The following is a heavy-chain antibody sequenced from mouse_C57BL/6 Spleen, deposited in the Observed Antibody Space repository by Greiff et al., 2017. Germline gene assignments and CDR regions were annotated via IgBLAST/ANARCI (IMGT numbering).Heavy chain of an antibody. Sequence: VQLQQPGAELVRPGSSVKLSCKASGYTFTSYWMDWVKQRPGQGLEWIGNIYPSDSETHYNQKFKDKATLTVDKSSSTAYMQLSSLTSEDSAVYYCARGYYYGSSFFMDYWGQGTSVTVSS. CDR2: IYPSDSET. V-gene: IGHV1-61*01. J-gene: IGHJ4*01. CDR3: ARGYYYGSSFFMDY. CDR1: GYTFTSYW. D-gene: IGHD1-1*01.